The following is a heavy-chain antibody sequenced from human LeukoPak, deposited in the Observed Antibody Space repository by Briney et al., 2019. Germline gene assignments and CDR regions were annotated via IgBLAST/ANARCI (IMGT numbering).Heavy chain of an antibody. CDR1: GFTVSSNY. Sequence: GGSLRLSCAASGFTVSSNYMSWVRQAPGKGLEWVSVIYSGGSTYYADSVKGRFTISRDNSKNTLYLQMNSLRAEDTAVYYCARALPTSDYYDSSGYYYEGVDYWGQGTLVTVSS. CDR3: ARALPTSDYYDSSGYYYEGVDY. V-gene: IGHV3-66*01. J-gene: IGHJ4*02. CDR2: IYSGGST. D-gene: IGHD3-22*01.